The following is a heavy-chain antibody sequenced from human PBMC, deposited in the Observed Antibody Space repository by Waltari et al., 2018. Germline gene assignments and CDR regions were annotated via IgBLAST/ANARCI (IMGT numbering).Heavy chain of an antibody. J-gene: IGHJ3*02. Sequence: QVQLQESGPGLVKPSETLSLTCAVSGYSISRGYYWGWIRQPPGKGLEWIGSIYHSGSTYYNPSLKSRVTISVDTSKNQFSLKLSSVTAADTAVYYCARGSNWNYRGAFDIWGQGTMVTVSS. D-gene: IGHD1-7*01. CDR2: IYHSGST. CDR3: ARGSNWNYRGAFDI. CDR1: GYSISRGYY. V-gene: IGHV4-38-2*01.